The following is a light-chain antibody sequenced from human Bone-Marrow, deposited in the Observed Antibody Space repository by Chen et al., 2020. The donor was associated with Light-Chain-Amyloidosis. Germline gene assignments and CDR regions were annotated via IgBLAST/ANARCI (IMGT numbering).Light chain of an antibody. CDR3: QHCYSTPRT. J-gene: IGKJ4*01. CDR2: AAS. Sequence: DIQMTQSPSSLSASVGDKVTITCRASQNIGNYLNWYQQKPGKAPKFLISAASSLQSGVPSRFSGSGSGTDFTLTISSLEPEDFATYFCQHCYSTPRTFGGGTKVEIK. V-gene: IGKV1-39*01. CDR1: QNIGNY.